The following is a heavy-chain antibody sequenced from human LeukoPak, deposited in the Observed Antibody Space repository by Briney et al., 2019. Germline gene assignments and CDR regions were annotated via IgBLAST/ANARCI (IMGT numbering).Heavy chain of an antibody. D-gene: IGHD4/OR15-4a*01. J-gene: IGHJ4*02. CDR3: ARDRFKAYGDTELGY. CDR1: GFTFSSYS. V-gene: IGHV3-21*01. Sequence: GGSLRLSCAASGFTFSSYSMNWVRQAPGKGLEWVSSISSSSSYIYYADSVKGRFTISRDNAKNSLYLDMNSLRAEDTAVYYCARDRFKAYGDTELGYWGQGILVTVSS. CDR2: ISSSSSYI.